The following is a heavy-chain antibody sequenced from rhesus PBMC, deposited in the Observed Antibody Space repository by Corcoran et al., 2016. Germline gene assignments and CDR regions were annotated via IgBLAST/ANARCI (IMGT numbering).Heavy chain of an antibody. CDR1: GGSISAGYD. D-gene: IGHD3-34*01. CDR3: ASGVIGY. J-gene: IGHJ4*01. Sequence: VHLQESGPGLVKPSETLSLTCAVSGGSISAGYDWTWIRQAPGKGLEWIGYIYGNSGNTNYNPSLKNRVTISKDTSKNQFSLKLRSVTAADTAMYYCASGVIGYWGQGVLVTVSS. V-gene: IGHV4-76*01. CDR2: IYGNSGNT.